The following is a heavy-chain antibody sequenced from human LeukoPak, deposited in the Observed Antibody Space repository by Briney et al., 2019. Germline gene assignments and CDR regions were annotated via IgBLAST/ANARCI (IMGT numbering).Heavy chain of an antibody. CDR1: GGSISSYY. Sequence: SSETLSLTFTVSGGSISSYYWSWIRQPAGKGLEWIGRIYISGSIDYNPSLKSRITMSVDTSKNQFSLTLTSLTAADTAVYYCARFCSGGRCPPSWGQGTLVIVSS. J-gene: IGHJ4*02. V-gene: IGHV4-4*07. D-gene: IGHD2-15*01. CDR2: IYISGSI. CDR3: ARFCSGGRCPPS.